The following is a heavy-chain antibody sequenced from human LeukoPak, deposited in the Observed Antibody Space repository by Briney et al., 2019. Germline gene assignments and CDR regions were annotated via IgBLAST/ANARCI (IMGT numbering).Heavy chain of an antibody. D-gene: IGHD3-16*02. Sequence: PSETLSLTCTVSGGSIRRYFRSWIRQPAGKGLEWIGRIHSNGGFTHNPSLKSRVTMETDTYKNEVSLKLTSVTAADTAIYYCARNTYCYENNCDLRGHWFDPWGQGTLVIVAS. CDR3: ARNTYCYENNCDLRGHWFDP. CDR2: IHSNGGF. J-gene: IGHJ5*02. V-gene: IGHV4-4*07. CDR1: GGSIRRYF.